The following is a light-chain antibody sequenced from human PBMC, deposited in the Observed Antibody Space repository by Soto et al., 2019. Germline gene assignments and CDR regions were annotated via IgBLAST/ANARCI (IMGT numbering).Light chain of an antibody. V-gene: IGLV6-57*02. CDR1: SGSIASNY. CDR3: QSYDSSNVG. Sequence: NFMLTQPHSVSESPGKTVTISCTGSSGSIASNYVQWYQQRPGSAPTTVIYEDNQRPSGVPDRFSGSIDSSSNSASLTISGLKTEDEADYYSQSYDSSNVGFGGGTKLTVL. J-gene: IGLJ2*01. CDR2: EDN.